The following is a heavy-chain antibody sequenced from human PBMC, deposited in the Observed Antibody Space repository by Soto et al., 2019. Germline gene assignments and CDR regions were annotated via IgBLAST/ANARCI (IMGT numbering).Heavy chain of an antibody. CDR1: GGTFSSYA. D-gene: IGHD6-6*01. V-gene: IGHV1-69*06. Sequence: SVKVSCKASGGTFSSYAISWVRQAPGQGLEWMGGIIPIFGTANYAQKFQGRVTITADKSTSTAYMELNSLRAEDTAVYYCAKVPIAARPGLGGMDVWGQGTTVTVSS. CDR2: IIPIFGTA. CDR3: AKVPIAARPGLGGMDV. J-gene: IGHJ6*02.